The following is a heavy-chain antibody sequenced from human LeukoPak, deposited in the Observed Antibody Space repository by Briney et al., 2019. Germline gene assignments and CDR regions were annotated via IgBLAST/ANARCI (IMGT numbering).Heavy chain of an antibody. CDR2: IYHSGST. D-gene: IGHD6-6*01. V-gene: IGHV4-30-2*01. Sequence: PSQTLSLTCTVSGGSISSGGYYWSWIRQPPGKGLEWIGYIYHSGSTYYNPSLKSRVTISVDRSKNQFSLKLSSVTAADTAVYYCARGSYSSSSRVRPNWFDPWGQGTLVTVSS. CDR1: GGSISSGGYY. CDR3: ARGSYSSSSRVRPNWFDP. J-gene: IGHJ5*02.